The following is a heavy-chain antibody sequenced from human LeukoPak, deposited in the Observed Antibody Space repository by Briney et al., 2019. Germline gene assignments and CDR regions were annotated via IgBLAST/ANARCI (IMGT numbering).Heavy chain of an antibody. V-gene: IGHV1-2*02. CDR1: GYTFTGYY. J-gene: IGHJ5*02. Sequence: ASVKVSCKASGYTFTGYYIHWVRQAPGQGLECVGWINPNSGGTNYAQKFQGRVTVTRDTSISTAYMELSRLRSDDTAVYYCARGGSGSYFSWLDPWGQGTLVTVSS. D-gene: IGHD3-10*01. CDR2: INPNSGGT. CDR3: ARGGSGSYFSWLDP.